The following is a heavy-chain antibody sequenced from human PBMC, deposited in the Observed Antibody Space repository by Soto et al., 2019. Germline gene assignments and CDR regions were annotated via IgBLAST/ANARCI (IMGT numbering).Heavy chain of an antibody. V-gene: IGHV4-4*07. D-gene: IGHD6-13*01. J-gene: IGHJ4*02. CDR3: AKDGSSSWPPAY. Sequence: SETLSLTCTVSGASMSDYFWTWIRLPAGKRLEWIGRKSISGSTDYNPSLKGRASMSVDTSKNQFSLQMNSLRAEDTAVYYCAKDGSSSWPPAYWGQGTLVTVSS. CDR2: KSISGST. CDR1: GASMSDYF.